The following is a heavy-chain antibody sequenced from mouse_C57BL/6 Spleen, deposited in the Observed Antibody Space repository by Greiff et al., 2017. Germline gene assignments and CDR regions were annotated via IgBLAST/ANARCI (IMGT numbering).Heavy chain of an antibody. Sequence: QVHVKQSGAELVKPGASVKISCKASGYAFSSYWMNWVKQRPGKGLEWIGQIYPGDGDTNYNGKFKGKATLTADKSSSTAYMQLSSLTSEDSAVYFCARYGNYGVGHYWGQGTTLTVSS. V-gene: IGHV1-80*01. CDR3: ARYGNYGVGHY. D-gene: IGHD2-1*01. J-gene: IGHJ2*01. CDR1: GYAFSSYW. CDR2: IYPGDGDT.